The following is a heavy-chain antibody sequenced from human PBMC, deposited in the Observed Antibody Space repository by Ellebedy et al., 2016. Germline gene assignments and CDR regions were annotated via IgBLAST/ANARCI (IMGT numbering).Heavy chain of an antibody. CDR3: ARETDFWSDSSYFDY. Sequence: SETLSLTXSVSGGSTNSGDYYWSWIRQPPGQGLEWLGYIYYSGTTYYNTSLKSRITISVDTSKNQFSLRLSSVTAADTAVYFCARETDFWSDSSYFDYWGQGILVTISS. CDR2: IYYSGTT. CDR1: GGSTNSGDYY. V-gene: IGHV4-30-4*01. J-gene: IGHJ4*02. D-gene: IGHD3-3*01.